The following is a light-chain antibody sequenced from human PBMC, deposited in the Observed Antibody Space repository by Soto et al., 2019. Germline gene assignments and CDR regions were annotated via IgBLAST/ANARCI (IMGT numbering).Light chain of an antibody. CDR1: SGDVGDYDL. V-gene: IGLV2-11*01. CDR3: CSYSSNYTWI. CDR2: DVN. J-gene: IGLJ2*01. Sequence: QSALTQPRSVSGSPGQSVIISCTGASGDVGDYDLVSWYQQHPGKAPKLTIYDVNKRPSRVPDRFSGSKSGNTASLTISGLQADDEADYFCCSYSSNYTWIFGGGTKLTVL.